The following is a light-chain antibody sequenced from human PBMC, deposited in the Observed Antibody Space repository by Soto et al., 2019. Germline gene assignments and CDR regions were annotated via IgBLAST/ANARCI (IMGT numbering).Light chain of an antibody. V-gene: IGLV1-44*01. CDR3: ASWDDSRKGVL. Sequence: QSVLTQPPSASGTPGQRVSISCSGGRSNIGSNLVSWYQQLPGTAPKLLLYFNDQRPSGVPDRFSGSKSGTSASLAVSELQSEDEADYFCASWDDSRKGVLFGGGTKLTVL. CDR2: FND. J-gene: IGLJ3*02. CDR1: RSNIGSNL.